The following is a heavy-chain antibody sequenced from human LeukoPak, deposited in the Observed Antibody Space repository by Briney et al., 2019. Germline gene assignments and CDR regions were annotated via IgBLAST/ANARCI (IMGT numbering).Heavy chain of an antibody. CDR1: GGTFSSYA. CDR3: ARPPSGYWYFDL. J-gene: IGHJ2*01. Sequence: GASVKVSCKASGGTFSSYAISWVRQAPGQGLEWMGGIIPIFGTANYAQKFQGRVTITADESTSTAYMELSSLRSGDTAVYYCARPPSGYWYFDLWGRGTLVTVSS. D-gene: IGHD3-10*01. V-gene: IGHV1-69*13. CDR2: IIPIFGTA.